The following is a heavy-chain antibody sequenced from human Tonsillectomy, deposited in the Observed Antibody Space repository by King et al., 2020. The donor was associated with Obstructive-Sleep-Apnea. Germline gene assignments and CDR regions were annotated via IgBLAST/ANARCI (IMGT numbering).Heavy chain of an antibody. Sequence: QLQESGPGLVKPSQTLSLACAVSGGSISSVGYSWSWIRQPPGKGLEWIGDIYYSGTTYYNPSLRRLVSLSLDTSKNLFSLPLSSVTAADTAVYYCASGIAAAGRRVNWFDPWGQGTLVTVSS. CDR2: IYYSGTT. CDR1: GGSISSVGYS. CDR3: ASGIAAAGRRVNWFDP. D-gene: IGHD6-13*01. V-gene: IGHV4-30-4*07. J-gene: IGHJ5*02.